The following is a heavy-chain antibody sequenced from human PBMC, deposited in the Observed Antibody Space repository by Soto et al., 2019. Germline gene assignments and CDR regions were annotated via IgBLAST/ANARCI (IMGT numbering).Heavy chain of an antibody. D-gene: IGHD3-10*01. CDR2: ISPSDSTT. CDR1: GFTLSSYE. Sequence: PGGSLRLSCAASGFTLSSYEMNWVRQAPGRGLEWLSYISPSDSTTYYADSVEGRFTLSRDNAKNSLYLQMNTLRAEDTAFYYCARAQNTGYYFYGMDVWGQGTTVTVSS. V-gene: IGHV3-48*03. J-gene: IGHJ6*02. CDR3: ARAQNTGYYFYGMDV.